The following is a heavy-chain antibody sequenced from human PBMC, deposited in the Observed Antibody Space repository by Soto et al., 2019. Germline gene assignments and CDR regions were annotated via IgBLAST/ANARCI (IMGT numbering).Heavy chain of an antibody. D-gene: IGHD2-2*01. CDR3: AKAYRNYYYYMDV. J-gene: IGHJ6*03. CDR2: ISWNSGSM. V-gene: IGHV3-9*01. Sequence: GVSLRLSCAASGFTIADYAMHWVRQAPGKGLEWVSGISWNSGSMGYADSVKGRFTISRDNAKNSLYLQMNSPRAEDTAFYYCAKAYRNYYYYMDVWGKGTTVTVSS. CDR1: GFTIADYA.